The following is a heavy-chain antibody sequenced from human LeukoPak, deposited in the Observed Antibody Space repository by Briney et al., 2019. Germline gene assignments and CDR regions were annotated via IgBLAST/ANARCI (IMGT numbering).Heavy chain of an antibody. Sequence: KPSETLSLTCTVSGGSISSSSYYWGWIRQPPGKGLEWIGGIFSSGSTYYNPSLKSRVTISVDTSKNQFSLKLSSVTAADTAVYFCARSRGYSYAQDYWGQGTLVTVSS. D-gene: IGHD5-18*01. J-gene: IGHJ4*02. CDR3: ARSRGYSYAQDY. V-gene: IGHV4-39*01. CDR2: IFSSGST. CDR1: GGSISSSSYY.